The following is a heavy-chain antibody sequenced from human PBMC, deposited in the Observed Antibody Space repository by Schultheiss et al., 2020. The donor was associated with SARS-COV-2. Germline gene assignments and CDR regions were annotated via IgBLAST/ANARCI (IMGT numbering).Heavy chain of an antibody. CDR2: IYHRGST. V-gene: IGHV4-59*12. CDR3: ARDRVAGEHYYYYYGMDV. Sequence: SETLSLTCTVSGGSISSYYWSWIRQPPGKGLEWIGYIYHRGSTKYNPSLESRVTMSVDTSKNQFSLKLSSVTAADTAVYYCARDRVAGEHYYYYYGMDVWGQGTTVTVSS. J-gene: IGHJ6*02. D-gene: IGHD6-19*01. CDR1: GGSISSYY.